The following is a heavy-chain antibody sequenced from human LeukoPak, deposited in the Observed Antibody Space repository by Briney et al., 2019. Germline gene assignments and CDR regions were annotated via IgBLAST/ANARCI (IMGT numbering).Heavy chain of an antibody. CDR1: GFTFSSYS. Sequence: PGGSLRLSCAASGFTFSSYSMNWVRQAPGKGLEWVSYISSSSSTIYYADSVKGRFTISRDNANNSLYLQMNSLRDGDTAVYCCARASGSYQTFDYWGQGTLLTVSS. J-gene: IGHJ4*02. D-gene: IGHD1-26*01. CDR2: ISSSSSTI. CDR3: ARASGSYQTFDY. V-gene: IGHV3-48*02.